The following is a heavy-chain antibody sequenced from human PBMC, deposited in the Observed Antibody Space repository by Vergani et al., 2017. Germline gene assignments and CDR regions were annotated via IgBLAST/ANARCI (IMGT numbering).Heavy chain of an antibody. CDR3: AKDRFGYYDILTGYYYDY. J-gene: IGHJ4*02. Sequence: EVQLVESGGGLVQPGRSLRLSCAASGFTFDDYAMHWVRQAPGKGLEWVSGISWNSGSIGYADSVKGRFTISRDNAKNSLYLQMNSLRAEDTALYHCAKDRFGYYDILTGYYYDYWGQGTLVTVSS. CDR1: GFTFDDYA. D-gene: IGHD3-9*01. V-gene: IGHV3-9*01. CDR2: ISWNSGSI.